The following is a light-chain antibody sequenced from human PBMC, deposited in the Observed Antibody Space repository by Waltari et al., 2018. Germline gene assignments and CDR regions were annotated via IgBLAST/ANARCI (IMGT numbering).Light chain of an antibody. Sequence: EIVLTQSPATLSLSPGERATLSCRARQSVGSYLAWYQQKPGQAPRLLSYGTSSRATGTPARFSGSGSRTDFTLAISSLEPEDFAVYYCQHRGHWPPDATFGPGTKVEIK. CDR3: QHRGHWPPDAT. CDR2: GTS. CDR1: QSVGSY. J-gene: IGKJ3*01. V-gene: IGKV3-11*01.